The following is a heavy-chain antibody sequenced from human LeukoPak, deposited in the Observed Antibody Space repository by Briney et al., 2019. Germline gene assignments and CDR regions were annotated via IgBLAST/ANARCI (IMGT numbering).Heavy chain of an antibody. CDR1: GHTFTGYY. Sequence: ASVKVSCKASGHTFTGYYMHWVRQAPGQGLEWMGWINPNSGGTNYAQKFQGRVTMTRDTSISTAYMELSRLRSDDTAVYYCARDLGGIAVAGFFDYWGQGTLVTVSS. CDR3: ARDLGGIAVAGFFDY. V-gene: IGHV1-2*02. D-gene: IGHD6-19*01. J-gene: IGHJ4*02. CDR2: INPNSGGT.